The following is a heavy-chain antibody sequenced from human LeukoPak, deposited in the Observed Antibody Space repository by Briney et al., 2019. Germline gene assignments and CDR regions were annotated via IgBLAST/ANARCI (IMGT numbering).Heavy chain of an antibody. CDR2: ISDTGGST. CDR1: GFTFSNYA. Sequence: GGSLRLSCAASGFTFSNYAMSWVRQAPGKGLEWVSTISDTGGSTYYADSVKGRFTISRDNSKNTLYLQMNSLRAEDTAVYYCAKGTTSETFDYWGQGTLVTVSS. J-gene: IGHJ4*02. D-gene: IGHD2-2*01. CDR3: AKGTTSETFDY. V-gene: IGHV3-23*01.